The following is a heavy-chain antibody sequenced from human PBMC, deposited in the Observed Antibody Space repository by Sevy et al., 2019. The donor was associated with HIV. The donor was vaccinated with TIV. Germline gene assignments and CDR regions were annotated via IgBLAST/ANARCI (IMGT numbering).Heavy chain of an antibody. V-gene: IGHV1-3*04. D-gene: IGHD1-26*01. CDR3: ARERSGTYWDY. J-gene: IGHJ4*02. Sequence: ASVKVSCKASGYTLTSHAVHWVRQAPGQRLEWMGWINTGNGNTKYSQRFQGRVTFTRDTSANTDYMELSSLMSEDTAVYYCARERSGTYWDYWGQGTLVTVSS. CDR2: INTGNGNT. CDR1: GYTLTSHA.